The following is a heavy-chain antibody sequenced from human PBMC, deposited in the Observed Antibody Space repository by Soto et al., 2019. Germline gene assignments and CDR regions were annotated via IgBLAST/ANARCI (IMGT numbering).Heavy chain of an antibody. V-gene: IGHV3-33*01. Sequence: QVSLVESGGGVVQPGRSLRLSCAVSGFGFSAYDMHWVRQAPGKGLEWVAFIRASGNDKYYADSVKGRFAISRDNSRATLSLQMNNLRGDDTAVYYCTRDRGNYGSGSHYSGPDYWGQGTLVTVSS. J-gene: IGHJ4*02. CDR1: GFGFSAYD. CDR2: IRASGNDK. D-gene: IGHD3-10*01. CDR3: TRDRGNYGSGSHYSGPDY.